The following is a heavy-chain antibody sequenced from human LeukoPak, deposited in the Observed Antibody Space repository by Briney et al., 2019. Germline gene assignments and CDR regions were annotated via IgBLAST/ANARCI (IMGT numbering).Heavy chain of an antibody. V-gene: IGHV3-23*01. Sequence: GGSLRLSCAASGFTFSSYSMNWVRQAPGKGLEWVSAISGDDGSTYYADSLKGLFTISRDNSKNTLYLQMNSLRAEDTAVYYCAKDISQGYTYGFIEQDFWGQGTPVTVSS. D-gene: IGHD5-18*01. CDR3: AKDISQGYTYGFIEQDF. CDR1: GFTFSSYS. CDR2: ISGDDGST. J-gene: IGHJ4*02.